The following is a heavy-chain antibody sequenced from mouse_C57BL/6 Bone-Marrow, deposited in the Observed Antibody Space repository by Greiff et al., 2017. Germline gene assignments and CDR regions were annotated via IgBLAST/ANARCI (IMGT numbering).Heavy chain of an antibody. D-gene: IGHD2-2*01. Sequence: VQLQQPGAELVKPGASVKMSCKASGYTFTSYWITWVKQRPGQGLEWIGDIYPGSGSTNYNEKFKGKATLTVDTSSSTAYMQLSSLTSEDSAVYDWARDIYDGYDDWFAYWGQGTLVTVSA. CDR2: IYPGSGST. CDR1: GYTFTSYW. V-gene: IGHV1-55*01. J-gene: IGHJ3*01. CDR3: ARDIYDGYDDWFAY.